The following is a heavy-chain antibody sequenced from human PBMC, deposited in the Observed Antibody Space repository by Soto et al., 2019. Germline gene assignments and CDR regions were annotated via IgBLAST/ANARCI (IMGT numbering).Heavy chain of an antibody. V-gene: IGHV3-72*01. D-gene: IGHD2-8*02. CDR1: GFTFSDHY. Sequence: PGGSLRLSCAASGFTFSDHYMDWVRQAPGKGLEWVGRTRNKANSYTTEYAASVKGRFTISRDDSKNSLYLQMNSLKTEDTAVYYCARDLSGPLYYYMDVWGKGTTVTVSS. CDR3: ARDLSGPLYYYMDV. CDR2: TRNKANSYTT. J-gene: IGHJ6*03.